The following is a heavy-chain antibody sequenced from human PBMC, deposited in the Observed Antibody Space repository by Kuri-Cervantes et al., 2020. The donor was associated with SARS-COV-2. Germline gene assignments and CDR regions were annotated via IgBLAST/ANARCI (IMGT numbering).Heavy chain of an antibody. D-gene: IGHD4-17*01. V-gene: IGHV1-46*01. J-gene: IGHJ4*02. CDR2: INPSGGST. CDR3: ARSPSNGDYDGWFDY. CDR1: GYTFTSYY. Sequence: ASVKVSCKASGYTFTSYYMHWVRQAPGQGLEWMGIINPSGGSTSYAQKFQGRVTMTRDTSTSTVYMELSSLRSEDTAVYYCARSPSNGDYDGWFDYWGQGTLVNVS.